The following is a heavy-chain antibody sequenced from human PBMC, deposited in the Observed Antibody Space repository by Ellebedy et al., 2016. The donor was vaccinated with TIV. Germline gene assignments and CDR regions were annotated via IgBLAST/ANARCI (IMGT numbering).Heavy chain of an antibody. V-gene: IGHV3-23*01. CDR3: AKVGRRYYESSGDP. J-gene: IGHJ5*02. CDR1: GFTFSNYV. D-gene: IGHD3-22*01. Sequence: PGGSLRLSCAASGFTFSNYVMSCVRQVPGKGLEWVSTISAGGGATYYADSVKGRFNISRDNSENTLYLQMNSLRAEDTAVYYCAKVGRRYYESSGDPWGQGSLVTVSS. CDR2: ISAGGGAT.